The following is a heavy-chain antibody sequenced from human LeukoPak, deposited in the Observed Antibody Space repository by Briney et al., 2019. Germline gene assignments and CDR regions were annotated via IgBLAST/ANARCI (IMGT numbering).Heavy chain of an antibody. D-gene: IGHD6-19*01. J-gene: IGHJ6*03. Sequence: GGSLRLSCAAPGFAFSSFTMGWVRQSPGKGLEWLSTINGGGNTTFYADSVKGRFTISRDNSKNTLYLHMDSLRPDDTAIYYCTKELHVAVAVADYYYFYMDVWGRGTAVTVSS. CDR3: TKELHVAVAVADYYYFYMDV. CDR1: GFAFSSFT. V-gene: IGHV3-23*01. CDR2: INGGGNTT.